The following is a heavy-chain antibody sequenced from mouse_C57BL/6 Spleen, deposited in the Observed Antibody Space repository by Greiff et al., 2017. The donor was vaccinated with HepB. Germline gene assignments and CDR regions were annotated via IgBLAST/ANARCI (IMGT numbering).Heavy chain of an antibody. Sequence: QVQLQQPGAELVMPGASVKLSCKASGYTFTSYWMHWVKQRPGQGLEWIGEIDPSDSYTNYNQKFKGKSTLTVDKSSSTAYMQLSSLTSEDSAVYYCARRGRHWEGYAMDYWGQGTSVTVSS. J-gene: IGHJ4*01. CDR1: GYTFTSYW. CDR3: ARRGRHWEGYAMDY. D-gene: IGHD4-1*01. V-gene: IGHV1-69*01. CDR2: IDPSDSYT.